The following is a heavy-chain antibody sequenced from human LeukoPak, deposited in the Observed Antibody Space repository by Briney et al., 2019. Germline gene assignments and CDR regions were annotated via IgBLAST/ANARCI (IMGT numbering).Heavy chain of an antibody. CDR2: INHSGST. Sequence: SETLSLTCAVYGGSFSGYYWSWIRQPPGKGLEWIGEINHSGSTNYNPSLKSRVTISVDTSKNQFSLKLSSVTAADTAVYYCARRSSGYFWLSYYFDYWGQGTLVTVSS. V-gene: IGHV4-34*01. CDR1: GGSFSGYY. J-gene: IGHJ4*02. D-gene: IGHD3-22*01. CDR3: ARRSSGYFWLSYYFDY.